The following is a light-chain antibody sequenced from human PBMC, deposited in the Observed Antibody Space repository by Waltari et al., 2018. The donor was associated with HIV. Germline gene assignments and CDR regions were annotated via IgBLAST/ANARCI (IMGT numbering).Light chain of an antibody. CDR1: SGHSNYA. CDR2: VNSDGSH. J-gene: IGLJ3*02. Sequence: QLVLTQSPSASASLGASVKLTCTLSSGHSNYAIAWHQQQPEKGPRYLMKVNSDGSHSKGDGIPYRFSGSSSGAERHLIISSLQSEDEADYYCQTWGTGIRVFGGGTKLTVL. CDR3: QTWGTGIRV. V-gene: IGLV4-69*02.